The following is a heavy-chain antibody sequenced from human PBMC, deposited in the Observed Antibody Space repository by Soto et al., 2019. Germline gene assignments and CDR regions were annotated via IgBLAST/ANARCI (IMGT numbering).Heavy chain of an antibody. CDR1: GGSFSGYY. Sequence: QVQLQQWGAGLLKPSETLSLTCAVYGGSFSGYYWSWIRQTPGKGLEWIGEVNHIGITNYSPSLKRRVTISADIFGNQFSLKLSSVTVADTAIYYCARKGALLIGDQGVYFQHWGQGTPVTVSS. CDR2: VNHIGIT. D-gene: IGHD4-17*01. J-gene: IGHJ1*01. CDR3: ARKGALLIGDQGVYFQH. V-gene: IGHV4-34*01.